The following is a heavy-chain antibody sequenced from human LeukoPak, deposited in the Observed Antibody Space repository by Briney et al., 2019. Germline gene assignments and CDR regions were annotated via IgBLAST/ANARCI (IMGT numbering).Heavy chain of an antibody. Sequence: SETLSLTCTVSGGSISSYYWSWIRQPPGKGLEWIGYIYYSGSTNYNPSLKSRVTISADTSKNQFSLKLSSVTAADTAVYYCARGYRGWGLPLDYWGQGTLVTVSS. J-gene: IGHJ4*02. V-gene: IGHV4-59*01. CDR2: IYYSGST. CDR3: ARGYRGWGLPLDY. D-gene: IGHD3-16*01. CDR1: GGSISSYY.